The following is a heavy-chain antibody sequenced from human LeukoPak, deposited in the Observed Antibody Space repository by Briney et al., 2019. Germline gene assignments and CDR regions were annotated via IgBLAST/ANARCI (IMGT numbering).Heavy chain of an antibody. J-gene: IGHJ4*02. D-gene: IGHD3-22*01. CDR3: ARRAGDYSHPYDY. CDR2: IYSGGNT. V-gene: IGHV3-53*01. Sequence: GGSLRLSCAASGFTFSSYWMSWVRQAPGKGPEWVSFIYSGGNTYYADSVKGRFTISRDNSKNTVHLQMNSLRAEDTAMYYCARRAGDYSHPYDYWGQGTLVTVSS. CDR1: GFTFSSYW.